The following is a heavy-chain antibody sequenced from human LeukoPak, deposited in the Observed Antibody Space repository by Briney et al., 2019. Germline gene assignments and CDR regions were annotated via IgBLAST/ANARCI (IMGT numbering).Heavy chain of an antibody. CDR1: GFTFSSYA. J-gene: IGHJ4*02. CDR2: ISYDGSNK. D-gene: IGHD3-9*01. Sequence: GGSLRLSSAASGFTFSSYAMHWVRQAPGKGLEWVAVISYDGSNKYYADSVKGRFTISRDNSKNTLYLQMNSLRAEDTAVYYCARVPLRYFDWLSSAAPFDYWGQGTLVTVSS. CDR3: ARVPLRYFDWLSSAAPFDY. V-gene: IGHV3-30*04.